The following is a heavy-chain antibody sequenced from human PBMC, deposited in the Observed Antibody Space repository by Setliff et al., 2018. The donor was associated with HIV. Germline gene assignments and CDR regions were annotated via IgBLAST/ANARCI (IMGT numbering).Heavy chain of an antibody. CDR3: AKTIGRYFDIFDN. J-gene: IGHJ4*02. CDR2: VNRGRRT. Sequence: SETLSLTCALYGGSFSDYYWSWVRQPPGMGLEWIGEVNRGRRTNYNSSLKSRVTISVGTSKNQFSLKLNSVTAADTAVYYCAKTIGRYFDIFDNWGQGTLVTVSS. D-gene: IGHD3-9*01. V-gene: IGHV4-34*01. CDR1: GGSFSDYY.